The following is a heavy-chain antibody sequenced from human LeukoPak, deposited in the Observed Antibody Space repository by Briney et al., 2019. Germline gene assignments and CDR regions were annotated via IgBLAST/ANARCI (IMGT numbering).Heavy chain of an antibody. CDR3: ARDPLSYDSSGYASFLDY. CDR1: GFTFSSYA. V-gene: IGHV3-30-3*01. Sequence: GGSLRLSCAASGFTFSSYAMHWVRQAPGKGLEWVAVILYDGSNKYYADSVKGRFTISRDNSKNTLYLQMNSLRAEDTAVYYCARDPLSYDSSGYASFLDYWGQGTLVTVSS. CDR2: ILYDGSNK. J-gene: IGHJ4*02. D-gene: IGHD3-22*01.